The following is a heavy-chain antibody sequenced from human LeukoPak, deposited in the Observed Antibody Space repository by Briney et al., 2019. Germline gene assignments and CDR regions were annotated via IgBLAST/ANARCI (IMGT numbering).Heavy chain of an antibody. CDR2: IYYSGST. Sequence: SETLSLTCTVSGGSISSGGYYWSWIRQHPGKGLEWIGYIYYSGSTYYNPSLKSRVTISVDTSKNQFSLKLSSVTAADTAVYYCARVYAGVWSPFDYWGQGTLVTVS. V-gene: IGHV4-31*03. D-gene: IGHD3-10*01. J-gene: IGHJ4*02. CDR1: GGSISSGGYY. CDR3: ARVYAGVWSPFDY.